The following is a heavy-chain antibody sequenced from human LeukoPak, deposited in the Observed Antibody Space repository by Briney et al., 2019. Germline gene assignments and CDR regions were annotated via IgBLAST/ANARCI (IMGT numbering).Heavy chain of an antibody. J-gene: IGHJ4*02. CDR2: INPDSGGT. CDR1: GYRFTGYC. CDR3: ARDAISRGIIDY. Sequence: GASVKVSCKASGYRFTGYCVHWVRQAPGQGLEWMGWINPDSGGTNFAQRFRGRATLTRDTSISTAYMELSRLTSDDTAVYYCARDAISRGIIDYWGQGTLVTVSS. V-gene: IGHV1-2*02. D-gene: IGHD3-10*01.